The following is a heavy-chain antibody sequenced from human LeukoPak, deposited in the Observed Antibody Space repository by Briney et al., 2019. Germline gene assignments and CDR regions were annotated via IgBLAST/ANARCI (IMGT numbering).Heavy chain of an antibody. CDR3: ARDLRLWFGELWYNWFDP. CDR2: IYTSGST. V-gene: IGHV4-4*07. D-gene: IGHD3-10*01. Sequence: SETLSLTCTVSGRSISSYYWSWLRQPAGKGLEWIGRIYTSGSTNYNPSLKSRVTISVDKSKNQFSLKLSSVTAADTAVYYCARDLRLWFGELWYNWFDPWGQGTLVTVSS. CDR1: GRSISSYY. J-gene: IGHJ5*02.